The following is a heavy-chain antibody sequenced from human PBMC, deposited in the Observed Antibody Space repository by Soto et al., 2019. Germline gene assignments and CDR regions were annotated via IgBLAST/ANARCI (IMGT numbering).Heavy chain of an antibody. Sequence: QVHLVQSGGEVKKPGASVKVFCKTSGYTFSSYGVNWVRQAPGRGLEWMGWISPYDDYTDYAQKFQARVSMRTDTSTKTAYMELRSLRSDDTAVYYCGRGGYYDSSGSRNYHFYGMDVWGQGTTVIVSS. D-gene: IGHD3-22*01. CDR2: ISPYDDYT. J-gene: IGHJ6*01. CDR1: GYTFSSYG. V-gene: IGHV1-18*01. CDR3: GRGGYYDSSGSRNYHFYGMDV.